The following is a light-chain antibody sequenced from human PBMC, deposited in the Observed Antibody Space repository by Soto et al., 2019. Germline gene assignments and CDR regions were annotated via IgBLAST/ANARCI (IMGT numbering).Light chain of an antibody. J-gene: IGKJ3*01. CDR1: HSVSSSY. V-gene: IGKV3-20*01. Sequence: EIVLTQSPGTLSLSPGGRATLSCRASHSVSSSYFAWYPQKPGQAPRLLIYGASSRATGIPYRLSGSGSGTDFTLTISRLEPEDFAVYYCQQYGSSPPYTCGPGTKVDIK. CDR2: GAS. CDR3: QQYGSSPPYT.